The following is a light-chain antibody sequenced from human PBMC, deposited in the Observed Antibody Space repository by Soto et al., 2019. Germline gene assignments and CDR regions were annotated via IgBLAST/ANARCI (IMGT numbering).Light chain of an antibody. CDR3: CSYVGTPL. Sequence: QSVLTQPPSVSGSPGQSVTISCTGTSADVDPYNYVSWYQQHPGRAPKLVIYDVNMRPSGVPDRFSGSKSGDTSSLTISGLQAEDEADYYCCSYVGTPLVGGGTKLTVL. J-gene: IGLJ2*01. V-gene: IGLV2-11*01. CDR1: SADVDPYNY. CDR2: DVN.